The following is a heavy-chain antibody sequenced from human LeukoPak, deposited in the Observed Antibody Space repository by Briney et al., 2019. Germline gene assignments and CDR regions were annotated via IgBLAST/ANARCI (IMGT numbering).Heavy chain of an antibody. CDR2: IIPIFGTA. V-gene: IGHV1-69*05. D-gene: IGHD3-22*01. CDR3: ARGHPSYYYDSSEAFDI. CDR1: GGTFNSYA. J-gene: IGHJ3*02. Sequence: GSSVKVCCKASGGTFNSYAISWVRQAPGQGLEWMGGIIPIFGTANHAQKLQGRVTMTTDTSTSTAYMELRSLRSDDTAVYYCARGHPSYYYDSSEAFDIWGQGTMVTVSS.